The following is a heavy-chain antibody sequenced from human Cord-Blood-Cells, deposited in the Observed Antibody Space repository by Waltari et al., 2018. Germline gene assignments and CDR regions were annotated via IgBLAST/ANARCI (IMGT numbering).Heavy chain of an antibody. CDR3: ATHYYDFWSGYYYFDY. D-gene: IGHD3-3*01. CDR2: IYSGGST. J-gene: IGHJ4*02. Sequence: EVQLVESGGGLIQPGGYLRLSCAASGFTVSSNYMSWFRKTPGKGLEWVSVIYSGGSTYYADSVKGRFTISRDNSKNTLYLQMNSLRAEDTAVYYCATHYYDFWSGYYYFDYWGQGTLVTVSS. V-gene: IGHV3-53*01. CDR1: GFTVSSNY.